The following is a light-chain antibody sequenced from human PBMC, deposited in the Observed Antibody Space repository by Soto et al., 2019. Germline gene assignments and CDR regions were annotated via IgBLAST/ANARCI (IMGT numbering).Light chain of an antibody. V-gene: IGKV3-15*01. CDR3: QQYINWPT. CDR1: QSVRDN. CDR2: GGS. J-gene: IGKJ2*01. Sequence: EILLTQSPATLSVSPGERVTLSCRASQSVRDNLAWYQHKPGQAPRLLMYGGSTRVTGLPARFRGSGSGTEFTLTITSLQSEDFAVYYCQQYINWPTFGQGTKVDIK.